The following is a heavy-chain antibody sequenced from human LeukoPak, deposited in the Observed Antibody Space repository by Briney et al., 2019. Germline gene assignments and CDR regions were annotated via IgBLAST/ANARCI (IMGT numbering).Heavy chain of an antibody. CDR3: ARAGSAIPCFDY. D-gene: IGHD2-2*02. CDR2: ISSSGSSI. CDR1: GITFRSYE. V-gene: IGHV3-48*03. J-gene: IGHJ4*02. Sequence: PGGSLRLSCAASGITFRSYEMIWVRQAPGKGLECVSYISSSGSSIYYADSVKGRFTISRDNAKNSLYLQMNSLRAEDTAVYYCARAGSAIPCFDYWGQGTLVTVSS.